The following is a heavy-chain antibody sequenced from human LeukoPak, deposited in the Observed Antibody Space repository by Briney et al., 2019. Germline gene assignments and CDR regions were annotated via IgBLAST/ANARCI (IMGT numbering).Heavy chain of an antibody. CDR1: GGSFSGYY. CDR3: ARVGVPGGYDSSGYYPY. Sequence: KPSETLSLTCAVYGGSFSGYYWNWIRQPPGKGLEWIGEINHSGSTNHNPSLKSRVTISVDTSKNQFSLKLSSVTAADTAVYYCARVGVPGGYDSSGYYPYWGQGTLVTVSS. J-gene: IGHJ4*02. V-gene: IGHV4-34*01. CDR2: INHSGST. D-gene: IGHD3-22*01.